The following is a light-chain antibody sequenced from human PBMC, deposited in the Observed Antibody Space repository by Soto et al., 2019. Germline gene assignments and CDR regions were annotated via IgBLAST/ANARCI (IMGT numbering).Light chain of an antibody. CDR1: NTDVGAYDY. V-gene: IGLV2-14*03. CDR3: SSYSTISNIV. CDR2: DVI. J-gene: IGLJ1*01. Sequence: QSVLPQPASVSWSPGHSITISCSGTNTDVGAYDYVSWYQQHPGKAPKLILYDVINRPSGVSDRFSGSKSGNTASLTISGLQAEEEAEYFCSSYSTISNIVFGTGTKVTAL.